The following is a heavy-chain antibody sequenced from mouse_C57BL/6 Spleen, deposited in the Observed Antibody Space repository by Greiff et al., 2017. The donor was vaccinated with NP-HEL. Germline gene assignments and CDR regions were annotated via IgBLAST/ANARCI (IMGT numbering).Heavy chain of an antibody. CDR1: GYTFTSYW. CDR3: ARPVITTVVARGDY. D-gene: IGHD1-1*01. CDR2: INPSNGGT. V-gene: IGHV1-53*01. Sequence: QVQLQQPGTELVKPGASVKLSCKASGYTFTSYWMHWVKQRPGQGLEWIGNINPSNGGTTYNEKFKSKATLTVDKSSSTAYMQRSSLTSEDSAVYYCARPVITTVVARGDYWGQGTTLTVSS. J-gene: IGHJ2*01.